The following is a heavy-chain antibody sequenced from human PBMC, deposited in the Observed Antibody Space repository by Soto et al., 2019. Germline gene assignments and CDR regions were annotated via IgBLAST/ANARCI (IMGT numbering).Heavy chain of an antibody. CDR3: AKEEQGITFGGVMRTNWFDS. CDR2: ISNDGSNK. D-gene: IGHD3-16*01. V-gene: IGHV3-30*18. J-gene: IGHJ5*01. CDR1: GFTSRIYG. Sequence: QVQLVESGGGVVQPGRSLRLSCGLSGFTSRIYGMHWVRQAPGTGLEWVAFISNDGSNKDYGDSVKGRFIISRDNPKNTLYLQMTSLRSEDTAVYYCAKEEQGITFGGVMRTNWFDSWGQGTLVIVSS.